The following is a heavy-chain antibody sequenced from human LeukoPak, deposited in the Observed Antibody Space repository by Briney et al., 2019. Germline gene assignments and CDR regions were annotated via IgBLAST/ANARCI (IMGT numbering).Heavy chain of an antibody. V-gene: IGHV7-4-1*02. CDR1: GYTFTTYG. CDR3: ARAHQPLGGLSFPDS. D-gene: IGHD3-16*02. CDR2: INTDTGNP. Sequence: ASVKVSCKASGYTFTTYGMNWVRQAPGQGLEWMGGINTDTGNPTYAQGFTGRFVFSLDTSVSTAYLQISSLKAEDTAVYYCARAHQPLGGLSFPDSWGQGTLVTVSS. J-gene: IGHJ5*01.